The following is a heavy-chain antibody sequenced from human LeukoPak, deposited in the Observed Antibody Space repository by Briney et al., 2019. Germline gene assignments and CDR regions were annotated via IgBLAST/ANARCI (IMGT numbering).Heavy chain of an antibody. Sequence: GGSLRLSCAASGFTVSDNYMSWVRQAPGKGLEWVSFIYSGGSTDYADSVKGRFTISRDNSKNTLYLQMNSLRAEDTAVYYCAKERPNVLLWFGESPVFDYWGQGTLVTVSS. V-gene: IGHV3-53*01. CDR1: GFTVSDNY. D-gene: IGHD3-10*01. CDR3: AKERPNVLLWFGESPVFDY. J-gene: IGHJ4*02. CDR2: IYSGGST.